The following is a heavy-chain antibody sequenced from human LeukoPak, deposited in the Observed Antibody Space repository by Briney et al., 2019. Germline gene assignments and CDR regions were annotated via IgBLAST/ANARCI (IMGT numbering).Heavy chain of an antibody. CDR2: ISYDGSNK. CDR3: AKGINYYDSSGYYY. D-gene: IGHD3-22*01. V-gene: IGHV3-30*18. CDR1: GFTFSSYG. J-gene: IGHJ4*02. Sequence: GGSLRLSCAASGFTFSSYGMHWVRQAPGKGLEWVAVISYDGSNKYYADSVKGRFTISRDNSKNTLYLQMNSLRAEDTAVYYCAKGINYYDSSGYYYWGQGTLVTVSS.